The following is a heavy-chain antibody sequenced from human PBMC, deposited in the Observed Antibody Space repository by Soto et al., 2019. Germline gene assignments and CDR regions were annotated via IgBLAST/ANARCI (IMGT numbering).Heavy chain of an antibody. Sequence: ASVKVSCKASGYTFTSYGISWVRQAPGQGLEWMGWISAYNGNTNYAQKLQGRVTMTTDTSTSTAYMELRSLRSDDTAVYYCARGDYYDSSGYSGAFDIWDQGTMVTVSS. V-gene: IGHV1-18*01. CDR3: ARGDYYDSSGYSGAFDI. D-gene: IGHD3-22*01. J-gene: IGHJ3*02. CDR1: GYTFTSYG. CDR2: ISAYNGNT.